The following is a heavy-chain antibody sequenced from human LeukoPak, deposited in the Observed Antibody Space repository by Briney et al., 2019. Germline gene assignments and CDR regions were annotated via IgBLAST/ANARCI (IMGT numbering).Heavy chain of an antibody. CDR2: ISGSGGST. Sequence: GGSLRLSCAASGFTFSSYAMSWVRQAPGKGLEWVSAISGSGGSTYYADSVKGRFTISRDNSKNTLYLQVNSLRAEDTAVYYCAKDFSRIAAADPFDYWGQGTLVTVSS. V-gene: IGHV3-23*01. CDR1: GFTFSSYA. D-gene: IGHD6-13*01. CDR3: AKDFSRIAAADPFDY. J-gene: IGHJ4*02.